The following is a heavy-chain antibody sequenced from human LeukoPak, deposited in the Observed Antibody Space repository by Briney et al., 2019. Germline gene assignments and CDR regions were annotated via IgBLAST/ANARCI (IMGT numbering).Heavy chain of an antibody. CDR3: AKDLFGPLDY. V-gene: IGHV3-53*01. D-gene: IGHD3-16*01. CDR1: GFTVSSNY. J-gene: IGHJ4*02. CDR2: IYSGGST. Sequence: PGGSLRLSCAASGFTVSSNYMSWVRQAPGKGLEGVSVIYSGGSTYYADSVKGRFTISRDNSKNTPYLQMNSLRAEDTAVYYCAKDLFGPLDYWGQGTLVTVSS.